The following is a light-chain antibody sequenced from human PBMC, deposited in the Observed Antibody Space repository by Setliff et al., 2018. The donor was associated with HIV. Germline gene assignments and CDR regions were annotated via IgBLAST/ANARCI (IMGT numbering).Light chain of an antibody. CDR3: TSYAGSNNLGV. Sequence: ALTQPPSASGSPGQSVTISCTGTSSDVGGYNYVSWYQQHPGKAPKLMIYEVSKRPSGVPDRFSGSKSGNTASLTVSGLQAEDEADYYCTSYAGSNNLGVFGTGAKVTVL. V-gene: IGLV2-8*01. CDR1: SSDVGGYNY. CDR2: EVS. J-gene: IGLJ1*01.